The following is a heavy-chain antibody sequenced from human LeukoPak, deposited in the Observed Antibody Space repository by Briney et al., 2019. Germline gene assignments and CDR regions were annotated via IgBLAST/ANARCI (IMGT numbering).Heavy chain of an antibody. D-gene: IGHD6-19*01. J-gene: IGHJ5*02. Sequence: SETLSLTCTVSGGSISSYYWSWIRQPPGKGLEWIGYIYDSGSTNYNPSLKSRVTISVDTSKNQFSLKLSSVTAADTAVYYCARARGIAVAGPYNWFDPWGQGTLVTVSS. CDR3: ARARGIAVAGPYNWFDP. CDR2: IYDSGST. V-gene: IGHV4-59*01. CDR1: GGSISSYY.